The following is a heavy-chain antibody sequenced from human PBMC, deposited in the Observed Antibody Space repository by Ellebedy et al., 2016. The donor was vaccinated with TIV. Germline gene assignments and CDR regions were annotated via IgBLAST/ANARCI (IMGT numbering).Heavy chain of an antibody. D-gene: IGHD3-22*01. V-gene: IGHV3-23*01. CDR3: ARAFWTDYYDSSGYLLGAFDI. J-gene: IGHJ3*02. CDR1: GFTFSSYA. CDR2: ISGSGGST. Sequence: GGSLRLSXAASGFTFSSYAMSWVRQAPGKGLEWVSTISGSGGSTYYADSVKGRFTISRDNSKNTMYLQMNSLRAEDTAVYYCARAFWTDYYDSSGYLLGAFDIWGQGTTVTVSS.